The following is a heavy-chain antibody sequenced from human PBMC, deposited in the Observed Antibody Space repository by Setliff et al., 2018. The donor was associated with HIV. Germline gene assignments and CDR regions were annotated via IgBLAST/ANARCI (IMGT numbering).Heavy chain of an antibody. D-gene: IGHD3-22*01. CDR1: GGTIASGGHY. V-gene: IGHV4-31*03. CDR3: ARGYTRGYFSHFDY. J-gene: IGHJ4*02. Sequence: PSETLSLTCTVSGGTIASGGHYWSWIRQHPGKGLEWIGYIFYSGDTSYNPSLKSRLTISVDTSRNQFSLKLSSVTAADTAVYYCARGYTRGYFSHFDYWGQGTLVTVSS. CDR2: IFYSGDT.